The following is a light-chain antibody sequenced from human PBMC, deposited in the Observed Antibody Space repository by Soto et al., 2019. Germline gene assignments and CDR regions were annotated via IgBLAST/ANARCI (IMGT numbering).Light chain of an antibody. V-gene: IGKV3-11*01. CDR3: QQRTNWLT. CDR2: DAS. Sequence: EIVLTQSPATLSLSPGERATLSCRASQNVSTYLAWYQQKPGQAPRLLIYDASNRATGIPARFSGSGSGTELTLTIRSLEPDDFAVYYCQQRTNWLTCGPGTKVD. CDR1: QNVSTY. J-gene: IGKJ3*01.